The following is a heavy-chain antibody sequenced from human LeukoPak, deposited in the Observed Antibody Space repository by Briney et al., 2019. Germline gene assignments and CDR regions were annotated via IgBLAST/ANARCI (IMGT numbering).Heavy chain of an antibody. Sequence: AGGSLRLSCAASGFIFSKNWMSWVRQAPGKGLEWVANIKQDGSEQYYVDSVRGRFTISRDNAKNSLYLQMSSLRDEDTAVYYCAQKGGTDHWGQGTLVTVTS. CDR2: IKQDGSEQ. CDR1: GFIFSKNW. V-gene: IGHV3-7*01. CDR3: AQKGGTDH. D-gene: IGHD2-15*01. J-gene: IGHJ4*02.